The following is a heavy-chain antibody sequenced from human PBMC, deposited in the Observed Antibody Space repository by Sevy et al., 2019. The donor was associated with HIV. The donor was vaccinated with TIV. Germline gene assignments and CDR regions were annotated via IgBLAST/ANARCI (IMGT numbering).Heavy chain of an antibody. Sequence: GGSLRLSCAASGFSFSSYGMHWVRQAPGKGLEWMSYIQYDGCNKDYADSVKGRFTISRDNSKNTLYLQMNSLRVEDTAVFSGVKEGGGGGGDHWGQGTLVTVSS. V-gene: IGHV3-30*02. D-gene: IGHD3-16*01. J-gene: IGHJ4*02. CDR1: GFSFSSYG. CDR3: VKEGGGGGGDH. CDR2: IQYDGCNK.